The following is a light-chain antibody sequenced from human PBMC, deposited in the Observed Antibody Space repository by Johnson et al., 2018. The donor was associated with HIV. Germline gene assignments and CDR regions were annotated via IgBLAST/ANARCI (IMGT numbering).Light chain of an antibody. CDR2: DNN. Sequence: QSVLTQPPSVSAAPGQKVTISCSGSSSNIGNNYVSWYQQLPGTAPKLLIYDNNKRPSGIPDGISGSKSGTSATLGITGLQTGDEADCYCGTWDSSLSAYVVGTGTKVTVL. V-gene: IGLV1-51*01. CDR3: GTWDSSLSAYV. J-gene: IGLJ1*01. CDR1: SSNIGNNY.